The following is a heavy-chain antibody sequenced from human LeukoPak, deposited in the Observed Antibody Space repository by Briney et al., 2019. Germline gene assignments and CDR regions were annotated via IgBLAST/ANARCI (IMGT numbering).Heavy chain of an antibody. D-gene: IGHD4-23*01. J-gene: IGHJ3*02. Sequence: ASVKVSCKASGYTFTGYYMHWVRQAPGQGLEWMGRINPNSGGTNYAQKFQGRVTMTRDTSISTAYMELSRLRSDDTAVYYCASFGAMTMEVTPDGDIWGQGTMVTVSS. CDR1: GYTFTGYY. CDR3: ASFGAMTMEVTPDGDI. CDR2: INPNSGGT. V-gene: IGHV1-2*06.